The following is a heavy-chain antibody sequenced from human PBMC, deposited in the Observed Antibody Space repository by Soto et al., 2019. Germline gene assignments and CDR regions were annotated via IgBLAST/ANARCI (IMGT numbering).Heavy chain of an antibody. CDR1: GFTFSSFG. CDR3: ARDQYGDYDY. J-gene: IGHJ4*02. V-gene: IGHV3-7*03. D-gene: IGHD4-17*01. Sequence: EVQLVESGGGLVRPGGSLRFSCAASGFTFSSFGISWVRQPPGKGLEWVAKIKQDGSEKYYVDSVKGRFTISRDNAKNSLYLQMNSLRAEDTAVYYCARDQYGDYDYWGQGTLVTVSS. CDR2: IKQDGSEK.